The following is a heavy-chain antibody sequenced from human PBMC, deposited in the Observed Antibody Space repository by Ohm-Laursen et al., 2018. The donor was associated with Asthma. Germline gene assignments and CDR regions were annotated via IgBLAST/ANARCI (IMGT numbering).Heavy chain of an antibody. CDR2: ISSSSSYI. CDR3: AREWVAVAAFDY. D-gene: IGHD6-19*01. Sequence: SLRLSCAASGFTFSSYSMNWVRQAPGKGLEWVSSISSSSSYIYYADSVKGRFTISRDNAKNSLYLQMNSLRAEDTAVYYCAREWVAVAAFDYWGQGTLVTVSS. J-gene: IGHJ4*02. CDR1: GFTFSSYS. V-gene: IGHV3-21*01.